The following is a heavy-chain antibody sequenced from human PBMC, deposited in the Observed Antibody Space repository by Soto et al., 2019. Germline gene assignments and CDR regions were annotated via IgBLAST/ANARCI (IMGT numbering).Heavy chain of an antibody. CDR2: IIPILGIA. J-gene: IGHJ3*02. D-gene: IGHD6-19*01. CDR1: GGTFSSYT. CDR3: GRDNKAVGEDAFDI. V-gene: IGHV1-69*08. Sequence: QVQLVQSGAEVKKPGSSVKVSCKASGGTFSSYTISWVRQAPGQGLEWMGRIIPILGIANYAQKFQGRVTITAEKSTSTADMELSSLRSEDTAVYYCGRDNKAVGEDAFDIWGQGTMVTVSS.